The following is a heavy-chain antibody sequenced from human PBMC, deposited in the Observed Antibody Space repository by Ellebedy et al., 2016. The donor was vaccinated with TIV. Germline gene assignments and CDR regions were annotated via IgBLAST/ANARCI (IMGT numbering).Heavy chain of an antibody. CDR1: GYTFTSYG. J-gene: IGHJ4*02. CDR3: ARDSDPYDYVWGSYRFGY. Sequence: ASVKVSXXASGYTFTSYGISWVRQAPGQGLEWMGWISAYNGNTNYAQKLQGRVTMTTDTSTSTAYMELRSLRSDDTAVYYCARDSDPYDYVWGSYRFGYWGQGTLVTVSS. D-gene: IGHD3-16*02. V-gene: IGHV1-18*04. CDR2: ISAYNGNT.